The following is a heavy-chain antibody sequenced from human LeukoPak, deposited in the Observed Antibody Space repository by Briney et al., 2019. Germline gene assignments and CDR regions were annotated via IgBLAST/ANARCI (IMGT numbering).Heavy chain of an antibody. CDR3: ARDGEYCSSTSCPFPWAFDI. V-gene: IGHV3-20*04. Sequence: SGGSLRLSCAASGFTFDDYGMSWVRQAPGKGLERVSGINWNGGSTGYADSVKGRFTISRDNAKNSLYLQMNSLRAEDTALYYCARDGEYCSSTSCPFPWAFDIWGQGTMVTVSS. D-gene: IGHD2-2*01. J-gene: IGHJ3*02. CDR1: GFTFDDYG. CDR2: INWNGGST.